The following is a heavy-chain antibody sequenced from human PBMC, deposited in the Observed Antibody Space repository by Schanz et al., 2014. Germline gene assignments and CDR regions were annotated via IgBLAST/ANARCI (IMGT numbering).Heavy chain of an antibody. D-gene: IGHD3-16*01. J-gene: IGHJ6*02. CDR3: TRVTISPGGHGLDV. CDR1: GYTFTSYD. Sequence: QVQLVQSGAEVKKPGASVRLSCEASGYTFTSYDINWVRQAPGQGLEWMGWMNPTTGNRGYAQNFQGRVTMTRDTSTSTVYMELSSLKSEDTALYYCTRVTISPGGHGLDVWGQGTTVTVSS. V-gene: IGHV1-8*02. CDR2: MNPTTGNR.